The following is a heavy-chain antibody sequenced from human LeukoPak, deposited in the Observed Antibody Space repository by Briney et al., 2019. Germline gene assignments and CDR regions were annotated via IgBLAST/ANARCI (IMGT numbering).Heavy chain of an antibody. CDR1: GGSISSSSYY. CDR3: ARARDDYYGSGSYSDY. CDR2: IYYSGST. Sequence: SETLSLTCTVSGGSISSSSYYWGWIRQPPGKGLEWIGSIYYSGSTYYNPSLKSRVTISVDTSKNQFSLKLTSVTSPDTALYHCARARDDYYGSGSYSDYWGQGTLVTVSS. V-gene: IGHV4-39*07. J-gene: IGHJ4*02. D-gene: IGHD3-10*01.